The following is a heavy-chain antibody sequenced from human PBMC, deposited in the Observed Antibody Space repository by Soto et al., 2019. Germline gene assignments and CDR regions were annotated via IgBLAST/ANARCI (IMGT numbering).Heavy chain of an antibody. CDR1: GGTFSSYA. CDR3: ARWGDSSSWYGGDYYYGMDV. D-gene: IGHD6-13*01. Sequence: QVQLVQSGAEVKKPGSSVKVSCKASGGTFSSYAISWVRQAPGQGLEWMGGIIPIFGTANYAQKFQGRVTITADESTSTAYMELSSLRSEDTAVYYCARWGDSSSWYGGDYYYGMDVWGQGTTVTVSS. V-gene: IGHV1-69*01. CDR2: IIPIFGTA. J-gene: IGHJ6*02.